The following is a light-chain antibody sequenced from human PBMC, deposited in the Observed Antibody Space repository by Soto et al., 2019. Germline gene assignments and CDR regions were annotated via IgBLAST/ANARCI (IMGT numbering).Light chain of an antibody. CDR1: QSISSFY. CDR3: QQYGGSPRT. CDR2: DAS. V-gene: IGKV3-20*01. Sequence: EIVLTQSPGTLYLSPGERATLSCRASQSISSFYLAWYQQTPGQAPRLLIYDASSRAAGIPDRFSGGVSGTDFTLTISRLEPEDFGVYYCQQYGGSPRTFGQGTKVEIK. J-gene: IGKJ1*01.